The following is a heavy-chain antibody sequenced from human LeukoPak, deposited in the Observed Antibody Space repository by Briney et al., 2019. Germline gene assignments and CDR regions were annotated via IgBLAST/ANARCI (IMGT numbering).Heavy chain of an antibody. CDR1: GGAISSYY. D-gene: IGHD4-23*01. V-gene: IGHV4-59*01. CDR2: IYCSGTT. Sequence: SETLSLTCTVSGGAISSYYWSWIRLPPGKGLEWIGYIYCSGTTNYSPSLKSRVTISVDTSKNQFSLKLSSVTAADTAVYYCARVPPWDGGDYWGQGTLVTVSS. CDR3: ARVPPWDGGDY. J-gene: IGHJ4*02.